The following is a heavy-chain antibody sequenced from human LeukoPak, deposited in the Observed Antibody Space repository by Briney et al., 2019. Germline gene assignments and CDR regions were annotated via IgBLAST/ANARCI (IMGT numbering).Heavy chain of an antibody. Sequence: GRSLRLSCAASGFTFSSYGMHWVRQAPGKGLEWVAVIWYDGSNKYYADSVKGRFTISRDNSKNTLYLQMNSLRAEDTAVYYCARGVTTYYYDSSGHYPDYWGQGTLVTVSS. V-gene: IGHV3-33*01. CDR1: GFTFSSYG. D-gene: IGHD3-22*01. J-gene: IGHJ4*02. CDR3: ARGVTTYYYDSSGHYPDY. CDR2: IWYDGSNK.